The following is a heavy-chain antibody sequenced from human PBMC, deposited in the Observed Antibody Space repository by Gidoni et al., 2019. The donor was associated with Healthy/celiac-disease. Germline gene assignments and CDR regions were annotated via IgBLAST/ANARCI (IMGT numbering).Heavy chain of an antibody. V-gene: IGHV3-21*01. Sequence: ELQLVESGGGLVKPGGSLRLSCAASGFTFSSYSMNWVRQAPGKGLEWVSSISSSSSYIYYADSVKGRFTISRDNAKNSLYLQMNSLRAEDTAVYYCARGTHSRDGMDVWGQGTTVTVSS. J-gene: IGHJ6*02. D-gene: IGHD2-15*01. CDR3: ARGTHSRDGMDV. CDR2: ISSSSSYI. CDR1: GFTFSSYS.